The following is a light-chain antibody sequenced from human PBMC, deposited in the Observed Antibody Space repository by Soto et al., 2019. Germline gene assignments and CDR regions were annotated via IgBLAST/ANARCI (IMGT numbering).Light chain of an antibody. Sequence: QSVLTQPASVSGSPAQSITISCTGTSSDVGGYNYVSWYQQHPGKAPKLMIYEVSNRPSGVFNRFSGSKSGNTASLTISGLQAEDEADYYCSSSTSSSTLHVVFGGGTKLTVL. CDR1: SSDVGGYNY. CDR3: SSSTSSSTLHVV. J-gene: IGLJ2*01. V-gene: IGLV2-14*01. CDR2: EVS.